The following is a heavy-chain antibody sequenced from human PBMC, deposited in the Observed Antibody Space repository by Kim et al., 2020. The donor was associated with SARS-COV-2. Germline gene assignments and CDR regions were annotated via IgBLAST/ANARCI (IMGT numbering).Heavy chain of an antibody. Sequence: GGSLRLSCAASGLTFSSYAMGWVRQAPGTGLEWVSGISSGGGNTNYADSVKGRFTISRDNSKNTLYLQMNSLRAEDTAVYYCAKHRGSYDYYAMDVWGQGTTVTVSS. J-gene: IGHJ6*02. CDR1: GLTFSSYA. CDR2: ISSGGGNT. V-gene: IGHV3-23*01. D-gene: IGHD2-15*01. CDR3: AKHRGSYDYYAMDV.